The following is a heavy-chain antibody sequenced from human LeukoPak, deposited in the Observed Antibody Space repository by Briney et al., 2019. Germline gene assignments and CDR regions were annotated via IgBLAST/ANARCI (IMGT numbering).Heavy chain of an antibody. Sequence: GGSLRLSCAASGFTFSDYYMSWIRQAPGKGLEWVSYISSSGSTIYYADSVKGRFTISRDNAKNSLYLQMNSLRAEDTAVYYCARVGYDFWSGYPKALYYYYYMDVWGKGTTVTVSS. D-gene: IGHD3-3*01. CDR2: ISSSGSTI. J-gene: IGHJ6*03. V-gene: IGHV3-11*04. CDR3: ARVGYDFWSGYPKALYYYYYMDV. CDR1: GFTFSDYY.